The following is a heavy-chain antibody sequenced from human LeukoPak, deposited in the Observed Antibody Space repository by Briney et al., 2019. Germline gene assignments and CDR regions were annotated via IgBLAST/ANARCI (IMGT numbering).Heavy chain of an antibody. Sequence: ASVKLSCKASGYTFTRYYMHCVRNAPGQRLERIVIINPSGGSARYAQKFQGRVTMVRETSTSTIYMEVLSLRSVDTAVYYGAKRAYYRSSGYSSYWGQGTLVTVSS. J-gene: IGHJ4*02. CDR3: AKRAYYRSSGYSSY. V-gene: IGHV1-46*01. D-gene: IGHD3-22*01. CDR1: GYTFTRYY. CDR2: INPSGGSA.